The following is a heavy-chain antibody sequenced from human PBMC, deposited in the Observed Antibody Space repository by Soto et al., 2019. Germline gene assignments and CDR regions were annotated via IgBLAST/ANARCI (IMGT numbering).Heavy chain of an antibody. V-gene: IGHV1-2*04. J-gene: IGHJ3*02. CDR3: ARMSITGTQVAPFDI. Sequence: ASVKVSCKASVYTFTGYYMHWVRQAPGQGLEWMGWINPNSGGTNYAQKFQGWVTMTRDTSISTAYMELSRLRSDDTAVYYCARMSITGTQVAPFDIWGQGTMVTVSS. CDR2: INPNSGGT. CDR1: VYTFTGYY. D-gene: IGHD1-20*01.